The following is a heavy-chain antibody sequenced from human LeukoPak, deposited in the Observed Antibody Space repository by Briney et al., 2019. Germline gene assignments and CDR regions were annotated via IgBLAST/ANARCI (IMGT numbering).Heavy chain of an antibody. CDR2: IFTSGNT. CDR3: VRLKSYYHYFDN. V-gene: IGHV4-4*07. Sequence: SETLSLTCTVSGGSISSYYWSWIRQPAGKGLEWIGRIFTSGNTNYNPSLESRVSMSIDTSKSRFSLRLSSVTAADTAVYFCVRLKSYYHYFDNWGQGTLVTVSS. CDR1: GGSISSYY. D-gene: IGHD1-26*01. J-gene: IGHJ4*02.